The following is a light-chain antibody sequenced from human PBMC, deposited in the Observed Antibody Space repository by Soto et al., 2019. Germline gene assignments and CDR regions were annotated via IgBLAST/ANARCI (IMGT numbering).Light chain of an antibody. CDR3: QQYNRYYT. Sequence: DMHITQAPSSPAVYVGDLVSITCRANQSINAWLACYQQKQAKASKHQIYNVSTLAIGIPSRLCGSASGTEFTLTNSNLEDDGVASYYCQQYNRYYTFGKGTKVNI. CDR2: NVS. V-gene: IGKV1-5*01. J-gene: IGKJ1*01. CDR1: QSINAW.